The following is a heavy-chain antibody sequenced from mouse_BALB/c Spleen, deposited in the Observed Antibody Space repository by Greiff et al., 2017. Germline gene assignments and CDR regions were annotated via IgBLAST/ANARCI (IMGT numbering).Heavy chain of an antibody. CDR1: GFSLTSYD. D-gene: IGHD1-1*01. Sequence: VQRVESGPGLVAPSQSLSITCTVSGFSLTSYDISWIRQPPGKGLEWLGVIWTGGGTNYNSAFMSRLSISKDNSKSQVFLKMNSLQTDDTAIYYCVREGGSSPFAYWGQGTLVTVSA. CDR2: IWTGGGT. J-gene: IGHJ3*01. V-gene: IGHV2-9-2*01. CDR3: VREGGSSPFAY.